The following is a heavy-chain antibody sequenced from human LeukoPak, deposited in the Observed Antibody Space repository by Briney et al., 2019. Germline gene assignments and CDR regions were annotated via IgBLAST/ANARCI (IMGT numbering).Heavy chain of an antibody. D-gene: IGHD3-10*01. J-gene: IGHJ3*02. Sequence: GGSLRLSCAASGFTLSTYDMHWVRQVTGEALEWVSMIYEAGNTCYTGSVKGRFTISRENAKNSLYLQMHGLTAGDTAVYYCAREMSGSNDAFDIWGPGTMVTVSS. CDR1: GFTLSTYD. CDR3: AREMSGSNDAFDI. V-gene: IGHV3-13*01. CDR2: IYEAGNT.